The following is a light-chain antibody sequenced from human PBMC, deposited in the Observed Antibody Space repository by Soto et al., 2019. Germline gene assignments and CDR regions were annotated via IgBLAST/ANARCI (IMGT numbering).Light chain of an antibody. CDR2: GAS. J-gene: IGKJ3*01. CDR3: QQYGSSPRT. V-gene: IGKV3-20*01. Sequence: EIVLTQSPGPLSLSPGERATLSCRASQSVSSSYLAWYEQKPGQAPRLLIYGASIRATGIPDRFSGSGSGTDFTLTISRLEPEDFAVYYCQQYGSSPRTFGPWTKVDIK. CDR1: QSVSSSY.